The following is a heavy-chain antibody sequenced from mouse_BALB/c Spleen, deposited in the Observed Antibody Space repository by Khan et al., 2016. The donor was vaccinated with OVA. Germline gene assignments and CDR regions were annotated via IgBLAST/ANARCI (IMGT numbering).Heavy chain of an antibody. V-gene: IGHV9-4*02. CDR1: GYTFTTAG. Sequence: QIQLVQSGPELKKPGETVRISCKASGYTFTTAGMQWVQKMPGKGLKWIGWINTHSGVPKYAEDFKGRFAFSLDTSASTAYLQITNLKNEDAATYFCGRGGAAYYRNDGGAMDYWGQGTSVTVSS. CDR3: GRGGAAYYRNDGGAMDY. CDR2: INTHSGVP. D-gene: IGHD2-14*01. J-gene: IGHJ4*01.